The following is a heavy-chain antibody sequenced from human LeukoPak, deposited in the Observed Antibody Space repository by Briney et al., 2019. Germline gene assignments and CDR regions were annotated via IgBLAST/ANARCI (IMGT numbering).Heavy chain of an antibody. V-gene: IGHV4-39*01. Sequence: SETLSLTCTVSGGSVNNDNCYWGWIRQPPGKGLEWVASIYYRGSTYYNPSLRSRVTISVDTSKNQFSLKLGSVTAPDTAVYYCARVRRLRPSLRFLDYGMDVWGQGTTVTVSS. CDR3: ARVRRLRPSLRFLDYGMDV. CDR1: GGSVNNDNCY. D-gene: IGHD3-3*01. CDR2: IYYRGST. J-gene: IGHJ6*02.